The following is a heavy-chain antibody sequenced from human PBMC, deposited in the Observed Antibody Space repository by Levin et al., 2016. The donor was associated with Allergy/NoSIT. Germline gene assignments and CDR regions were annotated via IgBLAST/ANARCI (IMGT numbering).Heavy chain of an antibody. Sequence: WVRQAPGQRLEWMGWINAGNGNTKYSQKFQGRVTITRDTSASTAYMELSSLKSEDTAVYYCARDTIDWYSSSWLIGYYYYYGMDVWGQGTTVTVSS. V-gene: IGHV1-3*01. CDR3: ARDTIDWYSSSWLIGYYYYYGMDV. J-gene: IGHJ6*02. CDR2: INAGNGNT. D-gene: IGHD6-13*01.